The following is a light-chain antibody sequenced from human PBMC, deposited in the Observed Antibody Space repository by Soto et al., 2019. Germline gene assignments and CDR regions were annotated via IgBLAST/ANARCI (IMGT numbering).Light chain of an antibody. CDR3: QQYGSSPRT. Sequence: EIVLTQFPDTLSLSPGERATLSCTASQSVSSSSLAWYQQKRGQAPRLLIHGASSRATGIPDRFSGSGSGTDFTLTISRLEPEDFAVYYCQQYGSSPRTFGQGTKVEV. V-gene: IGKV3-20*01. J-gene: IGKJ1*01. CDR2: GAS. CDR1: QSVSSSS.